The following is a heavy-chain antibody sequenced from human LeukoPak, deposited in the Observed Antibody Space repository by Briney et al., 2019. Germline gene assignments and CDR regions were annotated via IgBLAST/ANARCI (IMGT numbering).Heavy chain of an antibody. D-gene: IGHD3-9*01. CDR3: ARFCDILAVPQGFYFDH. CDR2: INHSGST. V-gene: IGHV4-34*01. CDR1: GGSFSGYY. Sequence: PSETLSLTCAVFGGSFSGYYWSWIRQPPGKGLEWIGEINHSGSTNYNPSLKSRVTISVDTSKNQFSLKLSSVTAADTAVYYCARFCDILAVPQGFYFDHWGQGTLVTVSS. J-gene: IGHJ4*02.